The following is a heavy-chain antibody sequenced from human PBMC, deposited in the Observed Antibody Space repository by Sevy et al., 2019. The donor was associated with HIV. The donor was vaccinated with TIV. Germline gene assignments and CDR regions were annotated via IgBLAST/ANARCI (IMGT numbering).Heavy chain of an antibody. J-gene: IGHJ4*02. Sequence: GGSLRLSCEGSGFTISTFWMSWVRQAPGKGLEWVGSIKYDGSELYYVDSVKGRFTLSRDNAKKSLHLQMRSLRVEDSAIYFCARDGHVEGATPFVYWGQGTPVTVSS. D-gene: IGHD1-26*01. CDR1: GFTISTFW. CDR2: IKYDGSEL. V-gene: IGHV3-7*03. CDR3: ARDGHVEGATPFVY.